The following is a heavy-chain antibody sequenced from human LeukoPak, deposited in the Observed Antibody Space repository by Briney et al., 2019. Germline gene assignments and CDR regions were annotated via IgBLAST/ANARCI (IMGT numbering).Heavy chain of an antibody. Sequence: ASVKVSCKASGYTFTSYHINWVRQATGQGLEWMGWMNPNSGNTGYAQKFQGRVTMTRNTSISTAYMELSSLRSEDTAVYYCAIYCSSTSCPNNWFDPWGQGTLVTVSS. D-gene: IGHD2-2*01. V-gene: IGHV1-8*01. CDR3: AIYCSSTSCPNNWFDP. J-gene: IGHJ5*02. CDR1: GYTFTSYH. CDR2: MNPNSGNT.